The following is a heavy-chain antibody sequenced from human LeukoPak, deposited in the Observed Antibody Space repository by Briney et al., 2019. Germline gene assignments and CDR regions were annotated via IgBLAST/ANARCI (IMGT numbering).Heavy chain of an antibody. J-gene: IGHJ4*02. Sequence: ASVKVSCKASGYTFTSYAMHWVRQAHGQRLECMGWINAGNGNRKYSQKFQGRVTITRDTSASTAYMELSSLRSEDTAVYYCARLKHHRWELLRTGQPCYFDYWGQGTLVTVSS. CDR1: GYTFTSYA. CDR3: ARLKHHRWELLRTGQPCYFDY. V-gene: IGHV1-3*01. CDR2: INAGNGNR. D-gene: IGHD1-26*01.